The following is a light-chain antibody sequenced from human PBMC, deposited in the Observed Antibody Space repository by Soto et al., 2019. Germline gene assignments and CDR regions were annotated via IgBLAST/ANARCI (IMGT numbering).Light chain of an antibody. CDR1: QSVSSSY. V-gene: IGKV3-20*01. CDR2: GAS. J-gene: IGKJ4*01. Sequence: EIVLTQSPGTLSLSPGERATLSCSASQSVSSSYLAWYQQKPGQAPRLLIYGASSSATGIPDRFSGSGSGTDFTLTISRLEPEDFAVYYCQQYGSSTLTFGGGTKVEIK. CDR3: QQYGSSTLT.